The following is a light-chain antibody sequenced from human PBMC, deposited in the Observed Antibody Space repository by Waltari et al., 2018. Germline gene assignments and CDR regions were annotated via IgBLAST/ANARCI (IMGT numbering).Light chain of an antibody. V-gene: IGLV1-47*01. CDR3: VVWDDTLSAWV. CDR1: TSNIPKNY. Sequence: QSVVTQPPSTSGTPGQRAPMSCCGGTSNIPKNYGMWYQQIPGTSPRLLIHRDDERPSGVPDRFSGSKSGISASLAISGLRSEDEADYYCVVWDDTLSAWVFGGGTKLTVL. J-gene: IGLJ3*02. CDR2: RDD.